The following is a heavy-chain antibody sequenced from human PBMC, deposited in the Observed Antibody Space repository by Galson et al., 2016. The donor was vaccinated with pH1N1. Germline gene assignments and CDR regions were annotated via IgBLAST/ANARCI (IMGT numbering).Heavy chain of an antibody. J-gene: IGHJ6*02. CDR1: GDTFNRYG. CDR2: INTRNGYT. Sequence: SVKVSCKASGDTFNRYGITWVLQAPGQGLQWMGWINTRNGYTKNSQKFQGRVTMTTDTTTSTVYLELRSLKSDDTGVHFCARGRGDLAGYYYGLDVWGQGTTVTVSS. CDR3: ARGRGDLAGYYYGLDV. D-gene: IGHD3-10*01. V-gene: IGHV1-18*01.